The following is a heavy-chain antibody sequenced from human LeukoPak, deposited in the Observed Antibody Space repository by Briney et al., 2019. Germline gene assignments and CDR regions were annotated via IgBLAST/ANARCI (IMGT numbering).Heavy chain of an antibody. CDR2: TFHSGTT. Sequence: SETLSLTCTVSGDSITSYYWTWIRQPPGKGLEWIGYTFHSGTTSNNPSLKSRVTISVDTSKNQFSLKVRSVTAADTAVYYCARDFLLQSEGLFDYWGQGTLVTVSS. V-gene: IGHV4-59*12. CDR3: ARDFLLQSEGLFDY. CDR1: GDSITSYY. J-gene: IGHJ4*02. D-gene: IGHD4-11*01.